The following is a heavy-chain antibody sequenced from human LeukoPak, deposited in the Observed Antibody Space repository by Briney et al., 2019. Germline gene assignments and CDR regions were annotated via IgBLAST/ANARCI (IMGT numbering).Heavy chain of an antibody. CDR3: AREGSGRLDY. J-gene: IGHJ4*02. D-gene: IGHD6-19*01. CDR1: GGSISSSSYY. Sequence: SETLSLTCTVSGGSISSSSYYWGWIRQPPGKGPEWIGSIYYSGSTYYNPSLKSRVTISVDTSKNQFSLKLSSVTAADTAVYYCAREGSGRLDYWGQGTLVTVSS. V-gene: IGHV4-39*02. CDR2: IYYSGST.